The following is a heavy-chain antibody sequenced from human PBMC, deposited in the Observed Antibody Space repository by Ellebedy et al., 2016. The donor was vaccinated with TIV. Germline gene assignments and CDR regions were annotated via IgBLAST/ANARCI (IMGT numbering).Heavy chain of an antibody. Sequence: GESLKISCAASGFTFSIYSLNWVRQAPGKGLEWVSSISSSSSYIYYADSVKGRFTISRDNAKNSLYLQMNSLRAEDTAVYYCAREGGCSGDTCLTDYWGQGTLVTVSS. V-gene: IGHV3-21*01. CDR3: AREGGCSGDTCLTDY. J-gene: IGHJ4*02. D-gene: IGHD2-15*01. CDR2: ISSSSSYI. CDR1: GFTFSIYS.